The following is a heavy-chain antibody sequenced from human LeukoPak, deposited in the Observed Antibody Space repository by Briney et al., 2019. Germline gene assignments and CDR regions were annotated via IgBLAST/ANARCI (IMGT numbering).Heavy chain of an antibody. CDR1: GYTFTGYY. CDR2: INPNSGGT. V-gene: IGHV1-2*02. Sequence: ASVKVSCKASGYTFTGYYMHWVRQAPGQGLEWVGWINPNSGGTNYAQKFQGRVTMTRDTSISTAYMELSRLRSDDTAVYYCARATYCSGGSCYLTPWGYWGQGTLVTVSS. J-gene: IGHJ4*02. CDR3: ARATYCSGGSCYLTPWGY. D-gene: IGHD2-15*01.